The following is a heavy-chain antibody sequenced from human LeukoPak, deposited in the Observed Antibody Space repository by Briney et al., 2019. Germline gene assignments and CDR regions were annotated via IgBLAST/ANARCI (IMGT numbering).Heavy chain of an antibody. D-gene: IGHD3-16*01. CDR1: GFTFSSYW. CDR3: ARGGGLDV. Sequence: GGSLRLSCAASGFTFSSYWMNWARQAPGEGLEWVASINHNGNVDYYVDSVKGRFTISRDNAKNSLYLQMSNLRAEDTAVYFCARGGGLDVWGQGATVTVSS. J-gene: IGHJ6*02. V-gene: IGHV3-7*03. CDR2: INHNGNVD.